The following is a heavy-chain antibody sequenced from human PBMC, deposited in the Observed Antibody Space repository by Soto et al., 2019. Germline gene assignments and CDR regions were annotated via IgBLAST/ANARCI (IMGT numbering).Heavy chain of an antibody. CDR2: SIPIFGTA. Sequence: SVKVSCKASGGTFSSYAISWVRQAPGQGLEWMGGSIPIFGTANYAQKFQGRVTITADESTSTAYMELSSLRSEDTAVYYCARLSSQREYYFDYWGQGTMGTVSS. D-gene: IGHD3-16*02. V-gene: IGHV1-69*13. CDR1: GGTFSSYA. J-gene: IGHJ4*02. CDR3: ARLSSQREYYFDY.